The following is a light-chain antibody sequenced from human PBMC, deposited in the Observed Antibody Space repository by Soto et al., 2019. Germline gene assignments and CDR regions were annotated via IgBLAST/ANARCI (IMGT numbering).Light chain of an antibody. CDR1: QSVSNNY. CDR3: QQYGSSGT. CDR2: GAS. J-gene: IGKJ1*01. V-gene: IGKV3-20*01. Sequence: EIVLTQSPGTLSLSPGQRATLSYRASQSVSNNYLAWYQQKPGQATRLLISGASNRGTGIPDRFSGSGSGTDFTLTISRLEPEDFAVYYCQQYGSSGTFGQGTKVDIK.